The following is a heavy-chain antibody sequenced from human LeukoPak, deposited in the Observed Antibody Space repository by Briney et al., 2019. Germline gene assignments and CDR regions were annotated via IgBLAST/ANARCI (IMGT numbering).Heavy chain of an antibody. V-gene: IGHV3-7*04. CDR1: GFTFSSYW. CDR2: IKQDGSEK. J-gene: IGHJ5*02. D-gene: IGHD3-10*01. CDR3: ARGVYGSGSYNWFDP. Sequence: PGGSLRLSCAASGFTFSSYWMSWVRQAPGKGLEWVANIKQDGSEKYYVDSVKGRFTISRDNAKNSLYLQMNSLRAEDTAVYYCARGVYGSGSYNWFDPWGQGTLVTVSS.